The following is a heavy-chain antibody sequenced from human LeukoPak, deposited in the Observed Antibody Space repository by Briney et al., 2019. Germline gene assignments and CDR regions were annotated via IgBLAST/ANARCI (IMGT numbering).Heavy chain of an antibody. J-gene: IGHJ3*02. CDR3: AKDMAGDSILGAFDI. V-gene: IGHV3-9*01. CDR2: ISWNSGSI. D-gene: IGHD3-22*01. CDR1: GFTFDDYA. Sequence: GRSLRLSCAASGFTFDDYAMRSVRQAPGKGLEWVSGISWNSGSIGYADSVKGRFTISRDNAKNSLYLQMNSLRAEDTALYYCAKDMAGDSILGAFDIWGQGTMVTVSS.